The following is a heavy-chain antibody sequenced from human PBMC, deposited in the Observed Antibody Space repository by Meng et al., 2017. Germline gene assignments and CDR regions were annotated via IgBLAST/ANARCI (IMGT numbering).Heavy chain of an antibody. CDR2: IYSGGST. CDR1: GFTFSNAW. CDR3: ATESA. V-gene: IGHV3-66*01. Sequence: EVQLVESGGGLVKPGGSLRLSCAASGFTFSNAWMSWVRQAPGEGLEWVSLIYSGGSTYYSDSVKGRFTISRDNSKNTLYLQMNSLRAEDTAGYYCATESAWGQGTLVTVSS. J-gene: IGHJ5*02.